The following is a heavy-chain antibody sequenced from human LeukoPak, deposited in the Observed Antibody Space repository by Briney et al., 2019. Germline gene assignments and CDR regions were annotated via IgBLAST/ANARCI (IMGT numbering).Heavy chain of an antibody. CDR1: GFTFSSYS. CDR2: ISSSSSYI. D-gene: IGHD4-17*01. J-gene: IGHJ4*02. V-gene: IGHV3-21*01. Sequence: GGSLRLSCAASGFTFSSYSMNWVRQAPGKGLEWVSSISSSSSYIYYADSVKGRFTISRDNAKNSLYLQMNSLRAEDTAVYYCAKDRFLATVTDYWGQGTLVTVSS. CDR3: AKDRFLATVTDY.